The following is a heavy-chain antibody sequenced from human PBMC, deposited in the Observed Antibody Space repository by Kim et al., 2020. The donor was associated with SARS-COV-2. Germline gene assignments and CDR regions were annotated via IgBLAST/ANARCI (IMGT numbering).Heavy chain of an antibody. CDR2: IYYSGST. V-gene: IGHV4-59*13. J-gene: IGHJ3*02. D-gene: IGHD2-8*01. Sequence: SETLSLTCTVSGGSISSYYWSWIRQPPGKGLEWIGYIYYSGSTNYNPSLKSRVTISVDTSKNQFSLKLSSVTAADTAVYYCARTRTKPYAFDIWGQGTMVTVSS. CDR3: ARTRTKPYAFDI. CDR1: GGSISSYY.